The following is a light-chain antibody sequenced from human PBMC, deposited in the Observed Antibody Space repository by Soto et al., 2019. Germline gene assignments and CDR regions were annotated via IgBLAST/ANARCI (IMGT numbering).Light chain of an antibody. CDR2: DAS. Sequence: EIVLTQSPATLSLSPGERATLSSRASQSVSSYLAWSQQKPGQAPRLLIYDASNRATGIPARFSGSGSGTDFTLTISSLEPEDFAVYYCQQRSNWPPRLTFGGGTKVEIK. V-gene: IGKV3-11*01. CDR1: QSVSSY. CDR3: QQRSNWPPRLT. J-gene: IGKJ4*01.